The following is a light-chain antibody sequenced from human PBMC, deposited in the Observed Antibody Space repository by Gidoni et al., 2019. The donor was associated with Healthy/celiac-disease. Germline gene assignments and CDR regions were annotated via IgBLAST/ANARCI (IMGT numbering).Light chain of an antibody. CDR3: QQYNNWPTSWT. Sequence: EIVMTQSPVTLSVSPGERATLSCMASQSVSSNLAWYQQKPGQAPRLLIYIASTRATGIPARLSVSGSGTEFTLTISSLQSEDFAVYYCQQYNNWPTSWTFGQGTKVEIK. CDR2: IAS. CDR1: QSVSSN. J-gene: IGKJ1*01. V-gene: IGKV3-15*01.